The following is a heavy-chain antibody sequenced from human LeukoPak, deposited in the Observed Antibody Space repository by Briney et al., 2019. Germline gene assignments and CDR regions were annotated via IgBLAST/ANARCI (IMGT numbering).Heavy chain of an antibody. CDR2: ISTSGGTT. V-gene: IGHV3-23*01. CDR1: GFTFSSYA. J-gene: IGHJ6*02. CDR3: AKDLSSSGSEYFYYYYGMDV. Sequence: GGSLRLSCAASGFTFSSYAMSWVRPAPGKGLAWVSAISTSGGTTYYADSVKGRFTISRDNSKNTLYLQMNSLRAEDTAVYFCAKDLSSSGSEYFYYYYGMDVWGQGTTVTVSS. D-gene: IGHD6-19*01.